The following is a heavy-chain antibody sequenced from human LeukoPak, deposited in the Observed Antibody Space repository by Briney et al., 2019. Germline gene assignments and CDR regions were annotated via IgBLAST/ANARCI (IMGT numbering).Heavy chain of an antibody. CDR1: RFSFSAYP. Sequence: GGSLRLSCEASRFSFSAYPMGWVRRAPGKGLEWVSGISASGDVTFHADPLKGRFTISRDNSKNTLYLQMDSLRAEDTAKYYCAKSLLTTASGTGRAFDIWGQGTVVTVSS. CDR2: ISASGDVT. J-gene: IGHJ3*02. V-gene: IGHV3-23*01. CDR3: AKSLLTTASGTGRAFDI. D-gene: IGHD1-26*01.